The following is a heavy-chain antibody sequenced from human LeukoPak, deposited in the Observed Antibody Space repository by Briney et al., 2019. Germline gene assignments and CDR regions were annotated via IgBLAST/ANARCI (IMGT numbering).Heavy chain of an antibody. CDR2: ISAYNGNT. D-gene: IGHD2-15*01. V-gene: IGHV1-18*04. J-gene: IGHJ5*02. Sequence: ASVKVSCKASGYTFTSYYMHWVRQAPGQGLEWMGWISAYNGNTNYAQKLQGRVTMTTDTSTSTAYMELRSLRSDDTAVYYCARFRPRYCSGGSCFRRFDPWGQGTLVTVSS. CDR3: ARFRPRYCSGGSCFRRFDP. CDR1: GYTFTSYY.